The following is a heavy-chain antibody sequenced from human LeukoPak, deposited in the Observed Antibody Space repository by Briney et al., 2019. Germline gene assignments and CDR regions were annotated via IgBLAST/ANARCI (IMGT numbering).Heavy chain of an antibody. CDR2: ISYDGSNK. CDR1: GFTFSSYA. D-gene: IGHD5-24*01. J-gene: IGHJ4*02. V-gene: IGHV3-30-3*01. CDR3: ARDIGVRWLPTKYTTYYFDY. Sequence: GRSLRLSCAASGFTFSSYAMHWVRQAPGKGLEWVAVISYDGSNKYYADSVKGRFTISRDNSKNTLYLQMNSLRAEDTAVYYCARDIGVRWLPTKYTTYYFDYWGQGTLVTVSS.